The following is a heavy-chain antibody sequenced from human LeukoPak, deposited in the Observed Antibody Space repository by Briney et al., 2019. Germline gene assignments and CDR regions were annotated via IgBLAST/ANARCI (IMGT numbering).Heavy chain of an antibody. V-gene: IGHV3-23*01. J-gene: IGHJ3*02. Sequence: PGGSLRLSCAASGFPLGRLAKRWLRQAPGKGLEWVSFISGSGGSTYYADSVKGRFTLSRDNSDHTLFLQMNSLRAEDTAVYFCAKRGILCGNFDIRGRGTMVTVSS. CDR3: AKRGILCGNFDI. CDR1: GFPLGRLA. D-gene: IGHD2/OR15-2a*01. CDR2: ISGSGGST.